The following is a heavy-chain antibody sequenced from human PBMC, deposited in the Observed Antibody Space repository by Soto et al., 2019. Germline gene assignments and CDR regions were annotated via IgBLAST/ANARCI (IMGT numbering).Heavy chain of an antibody. D-gene: IGHD3-22*01. CDR1: GGTFSSYA. CDR3: ANALVVVITTTPYYYYGMDV. J-gene: IGHJ6*02. Sequence: WASVKVSCKASGGTFSSYAISWVRQAPGQGLEWMGGIIPIFGTANYAQKFQGRVTITADESTSTAYMELSSLRSEDTAVYYCANALVVVITTTPYYYYGMDVWGQGTTVTVSS. CDR2: IIPIFGTA. V-gene: IGHV1-69*13.